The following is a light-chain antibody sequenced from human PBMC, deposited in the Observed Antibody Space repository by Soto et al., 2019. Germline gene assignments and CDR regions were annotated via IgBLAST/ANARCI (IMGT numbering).Light chain of an antibody. J-gene: IGKJ5*01. V-gene: IGKV3-15*01. CDR2: DSS. Sequence: EVVLTHSPATLSVSPGEGATLSCRASQSVRRNLAWYPQRPGQVPRLLIDDSSTRATGIPAGFSGSGSGTEFTLTISSLQSEDFEVYYCQQYTNWPITFGQGTRLDI. CDR3: QQYTNWPIT. CDR1: QSVRRN.